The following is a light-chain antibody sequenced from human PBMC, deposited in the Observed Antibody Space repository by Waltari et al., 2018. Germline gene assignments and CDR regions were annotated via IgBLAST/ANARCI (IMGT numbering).Light chain of an antibody. V-gene: IGLV2-14*03. Sequence: SALTQPASVSGSPGQSITISCTGTSRDVGAYNYVSWYQQHPGKAPKLMIFDVSNRPSGVSKRFSGSKSGNTASLTISGLQAEDEADYYCSSYISSSTLELFGGGTSLTVL. CDR2: DVS. J-gene: IGLJ2*01. CDR1: SRDVGAYNY. CDR3: SSYISSSTLEL.